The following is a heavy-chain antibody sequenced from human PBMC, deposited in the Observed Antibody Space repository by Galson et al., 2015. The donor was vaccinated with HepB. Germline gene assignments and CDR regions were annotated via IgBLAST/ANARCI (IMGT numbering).Heavy chain of an antibody. Sequence: SLRLSCAASGFTFDDYAMHWVRQAPGKGLEWVSGISWNSGSIGYADSVKGRFTISRDNAKNSLYLQMNSLRAEDTALYYCAKDRVLRYFDWMGAQYFQHWGQGTLVTVSS. CDR3: AKDRVLRYFDWMGAQYFQH. V-gene: IGHV3-9*01. J-gene: IGHJ1*01. D-gene: IGHD3-9*01. CDR1: GFTFDDYA. CDR2: ISWNSGSI.